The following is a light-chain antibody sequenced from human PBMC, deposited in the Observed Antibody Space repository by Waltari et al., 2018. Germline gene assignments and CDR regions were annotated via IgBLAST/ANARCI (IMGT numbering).Light chain of an antibody. J-gene: IGKJ3*01. V-gene: IGKV4-1*01. Sequence: DIVMTQSPDSLAFALGQRATINCKSSQSVLYSSNNKNYLAWYQQKAGQSPKVLIYWASTRESGVPDRFSGSGSGTDFTLTISSLQAEDVALYYCQQYYNTPFTFGPGTKVDIK. CDR2: WAS. CDR3: QQYYNTPFT. CDR1: QSVLYSSNNKNY.